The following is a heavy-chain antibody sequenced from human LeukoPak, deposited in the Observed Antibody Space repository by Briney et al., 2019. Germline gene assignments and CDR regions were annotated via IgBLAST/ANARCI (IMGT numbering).Heavy chain of an antibody. Sequence: SETLSLTCTVSGGSISSYYWSWIRQPPGKGLEWIGYIYYSGSTNYNPSLKSRVTISVDTSKNQFSLKLSSVTAADTAVYYCARYSGGYYFDYWGQGTLVTVSS. V-gene: IGHV4-59*01. D-gene: IGHD1-26*01. CDR1: GGSISSYY. CDR3: ARYSGGYYFDY. CDR2: IYYSGST. J-gene: IGHJ4*02.